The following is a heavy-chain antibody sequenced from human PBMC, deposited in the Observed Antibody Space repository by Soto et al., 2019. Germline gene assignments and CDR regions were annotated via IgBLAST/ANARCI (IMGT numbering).Heavy chain of an antibody. CDR3: ARPDFGDYWYFDL. CDR1: GGTFSSHT. Sequence: QDQLVQSGAEVKKPGSSVKVSCKASGGTFSSHTFSWVRQAPGQGLEWMGRIIPALGTATYAQKFQGRVTITADDSATTVYIELNSPSSEDTAVYYCARPDFGDYWYFDLWGRGTLVTVSS. J-gene: IGHJ2*01. CDR2: IIPALGTA. V-gene: IGHV1-69*08. D-gene: IGHD4-17*01.